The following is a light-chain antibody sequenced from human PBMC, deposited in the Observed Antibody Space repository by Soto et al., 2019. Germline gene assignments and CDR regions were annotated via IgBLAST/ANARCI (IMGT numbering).Light chain of an antibody. CDR1: QNINNY. CDR2: DAS. Sequence: DIQMTQSPSSLSASVGDRVTITCQASQNINNYLNWYQQKPGRAPKLLIYDASNLEAGVPSRFRARGSGIDFIISIRRLQPRDIIAEYCQKYENPSIFGQVSRQENK. J-gene: IGKJ5*01. CDR3: QKYENPSI. V-gene: IGKV1-33*01.